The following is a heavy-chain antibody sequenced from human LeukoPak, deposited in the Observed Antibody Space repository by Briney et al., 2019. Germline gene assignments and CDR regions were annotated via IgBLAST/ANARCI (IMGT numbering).Heavy chain of an antibody. CDR1: GFTFSSYW. CDR2: INSDGSST. Sequence: GGSLRLSCAASGFTFSSYWMHWVRRAPGKGLVWVSRINSDGSSTSYADSVKGRFTISRDNAKNTLYLQMNSLRAEDTAVYYCARVKVAAAGNENFDYWGQGTLVTVSS. D-gene: IGHD6-13*01. J-gene: IGHJ4*02. CDR3: ARVKVAAAGNENFDY. V-gene: IGHV3-74*01.